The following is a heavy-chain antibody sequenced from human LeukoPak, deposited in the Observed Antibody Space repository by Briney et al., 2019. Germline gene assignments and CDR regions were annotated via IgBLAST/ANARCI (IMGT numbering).Heavy chain of an antibody. Sequence: GGSLRLSCVVSGFTFNRCWMNWVRQAPGKGLEWVAHINPDGRDTYYVDSVKGRFTISRDNAQNSMYLQMNSLRVEDTAVYYSTSWGDTTAEYFQRWGQGTLVTVSS. J-gene: IGHJ1*01. CDR1: GFTFNRCW. CDR3: TSWGDTTAEYFQR. V-gene: IGHV3-7*01. CDR2: INPDGRDT. D-gene: IGHD2-21*02.